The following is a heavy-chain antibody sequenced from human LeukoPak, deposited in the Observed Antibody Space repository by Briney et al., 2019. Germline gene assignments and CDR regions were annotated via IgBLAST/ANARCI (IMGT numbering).Heavy chain of an antibody. V-gene: IGHV1-18*01. D-gene: IGHD3-10*01. CDR1: GYTFTNYG. J-gene: IGHJ4*02. CDR2: ITASNGNT. Sequence: ASVRVSCTASGYTFTNYGITWVRQAPGQGLEWMGWITASNGNTDYAPKFQGRVTMTTDTSTNTAYMELKSLRSDDTALYYCARTYYYSSGTYSVYWGQGTLVTVSS. CDR3: ARTYYYSSGTYSVY.